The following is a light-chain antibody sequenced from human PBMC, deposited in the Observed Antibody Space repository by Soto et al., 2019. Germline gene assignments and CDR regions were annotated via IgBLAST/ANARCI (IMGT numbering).Light chain of an antibody. CDR2: EVT. Sequence: QSVLAQPPSASGSPGQSLTISCTGTSSDVGFYKFVSWYQQRPGKAPKLVIYEVTKRPSGVPDRFSGSKSGSTASLTVSGLQADDEADYYCASYAGTKLFVFGSGTKVTVL. CDR3: ASYAGTKLFV. V-gene: IGLV2-8*01. J-gene: IGLJ1*01. CDR1: SSDVGFYKF.